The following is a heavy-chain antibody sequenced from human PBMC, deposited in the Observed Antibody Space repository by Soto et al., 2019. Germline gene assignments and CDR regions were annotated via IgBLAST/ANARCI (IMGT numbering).Heavy chain of an antibody. J-gene: IGHJ4*02. CDR1: GYKFTTYW. CDR3: VATYGDYLDY. CDR2: IYPDDSDS. D-gene: IGHD4-17*01. V-gene: IGHV5-51*01. Sequence: PGESLRISCKVSGYKFTTYWIGWLRQMPWKGLEWMAIIYPDDSDSRYSPSFQGQVTISADKSISTAYLQWSSLKASDTAIYYCVATYGDYLDYWGQGTLVTVSS.